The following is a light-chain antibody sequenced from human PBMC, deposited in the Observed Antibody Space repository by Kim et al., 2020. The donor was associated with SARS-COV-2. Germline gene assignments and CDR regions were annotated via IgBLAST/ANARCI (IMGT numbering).Light chain of an antibody. Sequence: DVQMTQSPSSVSASVGDRVIITCRASQGIASWLAWYQQKPGKAPRLLVFAASAVQDGVPSRFSGSGFGTHFTLTINSLQLEDFGTYYCQQSNNFPITFGQGTRLEIK. J-gene: IGKJ5*01. V-gene: IGKV1-12*01. CDR3: QQSNNFPIT. CDR2: AAS. CDR1: QGIASW.